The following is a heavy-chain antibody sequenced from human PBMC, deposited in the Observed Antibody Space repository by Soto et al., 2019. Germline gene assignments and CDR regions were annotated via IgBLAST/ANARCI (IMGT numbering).Heavy chain of an antibody. V-gene: IGHV4-34*01. Sequence: PSETLSLTCAVYGGSFSGYYWTWIRQTPGKGLQWIGQINHSGSANYNPSLKSRVTISVHTSNSQFSLELSSVTAADTAVYYCARGLMRGSQYSGGWYYLDSWGQGTQVTGSS. D-gene: IGHD3-16*01. CDR3: ARGLMRGSQYSGGWYYLDS. CDR1: GGSFSGYY. J-gene: IGHJ4*02. CDR2: INHSGSA.